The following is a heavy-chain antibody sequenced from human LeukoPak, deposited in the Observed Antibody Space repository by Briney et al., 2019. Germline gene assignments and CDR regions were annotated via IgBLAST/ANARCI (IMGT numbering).Heavy chain of an antibody. CDR3: ARDAPDYYGSGSYYNGFFQH. D-gene: IGHD3-10*01. CDR2: ISYDGSNK. CDR1: GFTFSSYG. Sequence: GGSLRLSCAASGFTFSSYGMHWVRQAPGKGLEWVAVISYDGSNKYYADSVKGRFTISRDNSKNTLYLQMGSLRPEDMAVYYCARDAPDYYGSGSYYNGFFQHWGQGTLVTVSS. V-gene: IGHV3-30*03. J-gene: IGHJ1*01.